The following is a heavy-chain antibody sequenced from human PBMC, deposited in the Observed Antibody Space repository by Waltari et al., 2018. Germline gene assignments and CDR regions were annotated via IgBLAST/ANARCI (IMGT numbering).Heavy chain of an antibody. CDR3: ASADYGSGSYFDY. CDR1: GYSISSGYY. Sequence: QVQLQESGPGLVKPSETLSLTCAVSGYSISSGYYWGWIRQPPGKGLEWIGSIYHSGSTYSNPSLKSRVTISVDTSKNQFSLKLSSVTAADTAVYYCASADYGSGSYFDYWGQGTLVTVSS. V-gene: IGHV4-38-2*01. CDR2: IYHSGST. D-gene: IGHD3-10*01. J-gene: IGHJ4*02.